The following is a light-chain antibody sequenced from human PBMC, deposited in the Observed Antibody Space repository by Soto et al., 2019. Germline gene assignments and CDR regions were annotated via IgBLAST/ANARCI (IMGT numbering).Light chain of an antibody. V-gene: IGKV3-15*01. CDR2: GAS. Sequence: EIVMTQSPATLSVSPGERATLSCRASQSVSSNLAWYQQKPGQAPRLLIYGASTRATGIPARFSGSGSGTEFTLTISSLQSEDFAFYYCQQYNNCLLIPFAQGPRLEIK. CDR1: QSVSSN. CDR3: QQYNNCLLIP. J-gene: IGKJ5*01.